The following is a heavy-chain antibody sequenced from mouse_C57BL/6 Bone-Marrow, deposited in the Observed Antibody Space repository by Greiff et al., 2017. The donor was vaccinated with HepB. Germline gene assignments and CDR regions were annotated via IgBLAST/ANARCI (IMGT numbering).Heavy chain of an antibody. Sequence: VKLMESGAELVKPGASVKMSCKASGYTFTTYPIEWMKQNHGKSLEWIGNFHPYNDDTKYNEKFKGKATLTVEKSSSTVYLELSRLTSDDSAVYYCARGGENSWYFNVWGTGTTVTVSS. CDR1: GYTFTTYP. CDR2: FHPYNDDT. CDR3: ARGGENSWYFNV. J-gene: IGHJ1*03. V-gene: IGHV1-47*01.